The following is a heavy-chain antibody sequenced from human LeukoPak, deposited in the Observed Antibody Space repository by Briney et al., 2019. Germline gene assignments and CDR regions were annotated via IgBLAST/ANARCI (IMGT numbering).Heavy chain of an antibody. CDR3: ARESMGGYYYGSGRGKTGFDP. CDR2: IYYSGST. V-gene: IGHV4-59*01. D-gene: IGHD3-10*01. J-gene: IGHJ5*02. CDR1: GGSISSYY. Sequence: SETLSLTCTVSGGSISSYYWSWIRQPPGKGLEWIGYIYYSGSTNYNPSLKSRVTISVDTSKNQFSLKLSSVTAADTAVYYCARESMGGYYYGSGRGKTGFDPWGQGTLVTVSS.